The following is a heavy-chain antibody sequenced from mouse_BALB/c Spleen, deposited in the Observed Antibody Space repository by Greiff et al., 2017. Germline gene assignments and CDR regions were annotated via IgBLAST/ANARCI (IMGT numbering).Heavy chain of an antibody. J-gene: IGHJ4*01. CDR1: GYTFTDYA. CDR2: ISIYYDNT. V-gene: IGHV1-67*01. D-gene: IGHD2-14*01. CDR3: ARPYYRYASYAMDY. Sequence: QVQLKESGPELVRPGESVKISCKGSGYTFTDYAMHWVKQSHAKSLEWIGVISIYYDNTNYNQKFKGKATMTVDKSSSTAYMELARLTSEDSAIYYCARPYYRYASYAMDYWGQGTSVTVSS.